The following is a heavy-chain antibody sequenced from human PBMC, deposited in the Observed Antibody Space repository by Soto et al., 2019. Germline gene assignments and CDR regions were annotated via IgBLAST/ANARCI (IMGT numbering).Heavy chain of an antibody. CDR2: IYYSGST. D-gene: IGHD3-22*01. J-gene: IGHJ4*02. CDR1: GGSISSGDYY. CDR3: ARRASSGYYYRY. Sequence: QVQLQESGPGLVKPSQTLSLTCIVSGGSISSGDYYWSWIRQPPGKGLEWIGYIYYSGSTYYNPSLKRRVTISVDTSKNQFSLKLSSVTAADTAVFYCARRASSGYYYRYWGQGTLVTVSS. V-gene: IGHV4-30-4*01.